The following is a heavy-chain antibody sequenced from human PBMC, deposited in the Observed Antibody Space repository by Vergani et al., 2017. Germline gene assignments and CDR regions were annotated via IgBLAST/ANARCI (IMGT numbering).Heavy chain of an antibody. V-gene: IGHV4-39*01. Sequence: QLQLQESGQGLVKPSATLSLTCSVSGASIRSSNYYWGWIRQPPGKGLEWIASIYYSGSTYYNPSLKSRVTISVDTSKTQFSLKLSSVTAADTAVYFCARHSTVEWLVKLGWIDPWGQGSLVTVSS. CDR2: IYYSGST. D-gene: IGHD6-19*01. CDR1: GASIRSSNYY. J-gene: IGHJ5*02. CDR3: ARHSTVEWLVKLGWIDP.